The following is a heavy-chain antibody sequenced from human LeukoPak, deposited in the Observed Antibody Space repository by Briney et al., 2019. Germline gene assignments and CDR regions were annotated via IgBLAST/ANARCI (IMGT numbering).Heavy chain of an antibody. J-gene: IGHJ4*03. Sequence: ASVSPSSEASGYTFTGFYMHWVRQAPGQGLEWMGWINPDSGATNSAPRFQGRVTLTRDTSINAVYMELMRLRSDDTAVYYCATAALYGGYDLDCCGERTLVSVSS. V-gene: IGHV1-2*02. CDR2: INPDSGAT. CDR3: ATAALYGGYDLDC. D-gene: IGHD5-12*01. CDR1: GYTFTGFY.